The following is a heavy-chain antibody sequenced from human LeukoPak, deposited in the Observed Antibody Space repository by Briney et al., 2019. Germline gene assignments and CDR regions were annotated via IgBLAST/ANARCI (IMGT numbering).Heavy chain of an antibody. D-gene: IGHD1-7*01. CDR3: AKERENYFEFDF. CDR2: ISYDGSNK. Sequence: GGSLRLSCAASGFTFSSYGMHWVRQAPGKGLEWVAVISYDGSNKYYADSVKGRFTISRDNSKNTLYLQMNSLRAEDTAVYYCAKERENYFEFDFWGQGTLVTVSS. V-gene: IGHV3-30*18. J-gene: IGHJ4*02. CDR1: GFTFSSYG.